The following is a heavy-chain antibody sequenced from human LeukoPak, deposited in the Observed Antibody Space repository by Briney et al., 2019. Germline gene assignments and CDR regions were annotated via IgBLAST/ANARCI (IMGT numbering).Heavy chain of an antibody. CDR1: GFTFSTYG. D-gene: IGHD6-13*01. CDR2: IWYDGSNK. J-gene: IGHJ4*02. Sequence: GRSLRLSCAASGFTFSTYGMHWVRQAPGKGLEWVAVIWYDGSNKYYADSVKGRFTISRDNSKNTLYLQMNSLRAEDTAVYYCARDRFGIAALDYWGQGTLVTVSS. CDR3: ARDRFGIAALDY. V-gene: IGHV3-33*08.